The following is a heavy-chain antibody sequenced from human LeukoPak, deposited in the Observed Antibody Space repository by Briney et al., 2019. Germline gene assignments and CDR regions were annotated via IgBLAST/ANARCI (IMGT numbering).Heavy chain of an antibody. J-gene: IGHJ5*01. CDR2: ISTYNVNT. V-gene: IGHV1-18*01. CDR3: ASMRLGDSWFDY. D-gene: IGHD3-16*01. Sequence: ASVKVSCKASGYTFTSYGIDWVRQAPGQGLEWMGGISTYNVNTNHAQKFQGRVTVTTDTSTSTTYMELGSLRSDDTAVYYCASMRLGDSWFDYWGQGTLVTVSS. CDR1: GYTFTSYG.